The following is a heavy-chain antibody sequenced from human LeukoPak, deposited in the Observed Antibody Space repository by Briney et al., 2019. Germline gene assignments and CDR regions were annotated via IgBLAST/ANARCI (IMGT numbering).Heavy chain of an antibody. Sequence: ASVKVSCKASGYTFTGYYMHWVRQAPGQGLEWMGWINPNSGGTNYAQKFQGRVTMTRDTSISTAYMELSRLRSDDTAVYYCARPYSSGWYPDAFDIWGQGTMVTVSS. J-gene: IGHJ3*02. CDR2: INPNSGGT. V-gene: IGHV1-2*02. CDR1: GYTFTGYY. CDR3: ARPYSSGWYPDAFDI. D-gene: IGHD6-19*01.